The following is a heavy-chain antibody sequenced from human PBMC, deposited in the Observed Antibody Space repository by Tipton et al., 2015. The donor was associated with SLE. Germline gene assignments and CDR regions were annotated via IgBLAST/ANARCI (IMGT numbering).Heavy chain of an antibody. Sequence: TLSLTCSVSGGSVSGKYWSWIRQPPGKGLEWIAYIYTSGSTSYNPSLKSRATISLDTSKNQFSLRLTSVTAADTAVYYCAKLFGSAYWYYMDVWGRGTTVTVS. CDR1: GGSVSGKY. D-gene: IGHD6-25*01. V-gene: IGHV4-4*08. J-gene: IGHJ6*03. CDR2: IYTSGST. CDR3: AKLFGSAYWYYMDV.